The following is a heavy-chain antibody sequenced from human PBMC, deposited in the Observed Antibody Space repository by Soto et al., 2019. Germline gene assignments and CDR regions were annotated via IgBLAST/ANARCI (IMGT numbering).Heavy chain of an antibody. CDR1: GYTFTSYY. D-gene: IGHD2-2*01. CDR2: INPSGGST. J-gene: IGHJ4*02. CDR3: ARELNIGYCSSTSCSRGSGDY. V-gene: IGHV1-46*03. Sequence: QVQLVQSGAEVKKPGASVKVSCKASGYTFTSYYMHWVRQAPGQGLEWMGIINPSGGSTSYAQKLRGRVTMTRDTSTSTVYMELSSLRSEDTAVYYCARELNIGYCSSTSCSRGSGDYWGQGTLVTVSS.